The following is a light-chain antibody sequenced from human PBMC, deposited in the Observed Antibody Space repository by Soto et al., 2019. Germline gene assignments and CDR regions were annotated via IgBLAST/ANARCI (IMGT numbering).Light chain of an antibody. J-gene: IGKJ4*01. V-gene: IGKV1-9*01. CDR1: QGISSY. CDR3: QQLNSYPRELT. Sequence: DIQLTQSPSFLSASVGDRVTITCRASQGISSYLAWYQQKPGKAPKLLIYAASTLQSGVQSRFSGSGSGTEFTLTISSLQPEDFATYYCQQLNSYPRELTFGGGTKVEIK. CDR2: AAS.